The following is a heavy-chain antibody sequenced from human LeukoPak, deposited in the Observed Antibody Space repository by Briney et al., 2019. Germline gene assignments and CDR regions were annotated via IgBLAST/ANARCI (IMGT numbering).Heavy chain of an antibody. J-gene: IGHJ6*02. V-gene: IGHV4-4*02. CDR1: GGSISSSNW. Sequence: PSETLSLTCAVSGGSISSSNWWSWDRQPPGKGLEWIGEIYHSGSTNYNPSLKSRVTISVDKSKNQFSLKLSSVTAADTAVYYCAREGAGTTHYYYGMDVWGQGTTVTVSS. D-gene: IGHD1-1*01. CDR2: IYHSGST. CDR3: AREGAGTTHYYYGMDV.